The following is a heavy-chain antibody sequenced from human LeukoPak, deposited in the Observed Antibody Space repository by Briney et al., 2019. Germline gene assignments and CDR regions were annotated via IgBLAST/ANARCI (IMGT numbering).Heavy chain of an antibody. Sequence: SETLSLTCAVYGGSFSGYYWSWIRQPPGKGLEWIGEINHSGSTNYNPSLKGRVTISVDTSKNQFSLKLSSVTAADTAVYYCARDPDFWSGYPYYFDYWGQGTLVTVSS. CDR3: ARDPDFWSGYPYYFDY. CDR2: INHSGST. D-gene: IGHD3-3*01. V-gene: IGHV4-34*01. J-gene: IGHJ4*02. CDR1: GGSFSGYY.